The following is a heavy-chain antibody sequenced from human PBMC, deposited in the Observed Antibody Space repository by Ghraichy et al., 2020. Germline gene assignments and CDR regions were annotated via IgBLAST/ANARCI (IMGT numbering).Heavy chain of an antibody. CDR1: GGSISSYY. V-gene: IGHV4-59*12. Sequence: ESLNISYTVSGGSISSYYWSWIRQPPGKGLEWIGYIYYTGSTNYNPSLKSRVTLSVDTSKNQVSLKLSSVTAADTAVYYCARVSGWLTPFDYWGQGTLVTVSS. D-gene: IGHD6-19*01. J-gene: IGHJ4*02. CDR3: ARVSGWLTPFDY. CDR2: IYYTGST.